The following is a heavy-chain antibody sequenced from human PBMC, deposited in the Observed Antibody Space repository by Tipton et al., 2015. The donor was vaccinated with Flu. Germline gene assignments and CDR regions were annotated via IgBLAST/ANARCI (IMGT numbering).Heavy chain of an antibody. Sequence: LTCTVSGGSISSYYWSWIRQPPGKGLEWIGYIYYSGSTNYNPSLKSRVTISVDTSKNQFSLKLSSVTAADTAVYYCARGVDILTGYYKGRVAFDIWGQGTMVTVSS. V-gene: IGHV4-59*01. J-gene: IGHJ3*02. D-gene: IGHD3-9*01. CDR3: ARGVDILTGYYKGRVAFDI. CDR1: GGSISSYY. CDR2: IYYSGST.